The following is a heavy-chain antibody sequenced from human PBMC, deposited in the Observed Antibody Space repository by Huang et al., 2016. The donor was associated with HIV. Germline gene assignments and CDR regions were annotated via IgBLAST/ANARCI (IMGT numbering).Heavy chain of an antibody. CDR1: GVSVTRSPWY. J-gene: IGHJ4*02. D-gene: IGHD3-3*01. CDR3: ARDIAIFGEPLDS. V-gene: IGHV4-39*01. CDR2: INYDGST. Sequence: QPRLQESGPGLVKPSETLSLTCTVSGVSVTRSPWYWVWVRQSPGKGLEGIASINYDGSTYYQSSLKSRLTTSLDTSKNQFSLKLTSVTAADTAVYFCARDIAIFGEPLDSWGQGTAVTVSS.